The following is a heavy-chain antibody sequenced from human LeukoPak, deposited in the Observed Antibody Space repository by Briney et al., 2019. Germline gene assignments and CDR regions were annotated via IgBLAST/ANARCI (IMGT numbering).Heavy chain of an antibody. V-gene: IGHV4-30-2*01. D-gene: IGHD5-18*01. CDR1: GGSISSGGYS. CDR3: ARGSPAMASPGYFDL. CDR2: IYHSGRT. Sequence: SETLSLTCAVSGGSISSGGYSWSWIRQPPGKGLEWIGYIYHSGRTYYNPSLKNRVTISVDRSKNQFSLKLSSVTAADTAVYYCARGSPAMASPGYFDLWGRGTLVTVSS. J-gene: IGHJ2*01.